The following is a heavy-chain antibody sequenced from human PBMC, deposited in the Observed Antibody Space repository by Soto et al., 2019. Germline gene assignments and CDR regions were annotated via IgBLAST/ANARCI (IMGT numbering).Heavy chain of an antibody. CDR3: ERDADLDY. Sequence: QVQLVQSGAEVKKPGSSVKVSCKTSGGTFSSNPFTWMRQAPGRGLEWMGEIMPVIGATNYEQNFQVRVTITADESTTTVYMELSSLRSEDTAVYYCERDADLDYWGQGTLVTVSS. CDR2: IMPVIGAT. V-gene: IGHV1-69*01. CDR1: GGTFSSNP. J-gene: IGHJ4*02.